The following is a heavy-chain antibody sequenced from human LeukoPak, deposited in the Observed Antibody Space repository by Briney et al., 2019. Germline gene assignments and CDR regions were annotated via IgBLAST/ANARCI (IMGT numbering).Heavy chain of an antibody. J-gene: IGHJ5*02. D-gene: IGHD2-2*01. CDR3: ARVREDIVVVPAADRWVWFDP. CDR1: GYTFTSYY. V-gene: IGHV1-46*01. CDR2: INPSGGST. Sequence: ASVKVSCKASGYTFTSYYMHWVRQAPGQGLEWMGIINPSGGSTSYAQKFQGRVTMTTDTSTSTAYMELRSLRSDDTAVYYCARVREDIVVVPAADRWVWFDPWGQGTLVTVSS.